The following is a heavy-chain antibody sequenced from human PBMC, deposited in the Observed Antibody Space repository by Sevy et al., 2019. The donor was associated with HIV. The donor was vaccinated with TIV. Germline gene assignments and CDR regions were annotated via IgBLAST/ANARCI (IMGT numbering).Heavy chain of an antibody. CDR1: GITFSNYW. CDR2: INGGGINT. V-gene: IGHV3-74*01. CDR3: ARGNDYYDSDHWYFDL. Sequence: GGYLRLSCAASGITFSNYWMHWVRQVPGKGLEWISRINGGGINTRYADFVKGRFTFSSDHAKNMLYLQMNSLRAEDTPVYYCARGNDYYDSDHWYFDLWGRGTLVTVSS. D-gene: IGHD3-22*01. J-gene: IGHJ2*01.